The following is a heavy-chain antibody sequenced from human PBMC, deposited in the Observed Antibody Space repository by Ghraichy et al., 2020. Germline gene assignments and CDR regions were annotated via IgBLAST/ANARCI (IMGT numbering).Heavy chain of an antibody. D-gene: IGHD2-8*02. Sequence: LSLTCAASGFTFSSYEMNWVRQAPGKGLEWFSYISNSGSTIYYADSVKGRFTISRDNAKNSLFLQMNSLRAEDTAVYYCLAGYCTGGNCFWFDPWGQGTLVTVSS. J-gene: IGHJ5*02. V-gene: IGHV3-48*03. CDR3: LAGYCTGGNCFWFDP. CDR2: ISNSGSTI. CDR1: GFTFSSYE.